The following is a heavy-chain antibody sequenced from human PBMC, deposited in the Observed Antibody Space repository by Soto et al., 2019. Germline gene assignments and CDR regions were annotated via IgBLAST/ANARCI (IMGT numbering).Heavy chain of an antibody. V-gene: IGHV4-4*02. CDR3: ARVSVAGTRFDY. J-gene: IGHJ4*02. Sequence: PSETLSLTCAVSGGSISSSNWWSWVRQPPGKGLEWIGEIYLSGSTTYNPSLKSRVTISVDKSNNQFSLKLSSVTAADTAVYYCARVSVAGTRFDYWGQGTLVTVPQ. CDR1: GGSISSSNW. CDR2: IYLSGST. D-gene: IGHD6-19*01.